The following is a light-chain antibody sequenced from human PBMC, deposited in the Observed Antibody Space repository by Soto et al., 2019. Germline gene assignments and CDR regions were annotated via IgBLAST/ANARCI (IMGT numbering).Light chain of an antibody. Sequence: EIVMTQSPATLSVSPGERATLSCRASQRISSNLAWYQQKPCQAPRLLIYGASTRATGIPASFSGSGSGTEFTLTISSLQSEDFAVYYCQQYNNWPRTFGQGTKVEFK. J-gene: IGKJ1*01. CDR3: QQYNNWPRT. CDR1: QRISSN. CDR2: GAS. V-gene: IGKV3-15*01.